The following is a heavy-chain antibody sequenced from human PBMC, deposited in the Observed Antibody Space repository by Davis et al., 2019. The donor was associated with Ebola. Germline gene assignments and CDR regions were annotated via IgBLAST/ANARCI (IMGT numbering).Heavy chain of an antibody. CDR1: GGTFSSYA. CDR3: ARDRDYYYYGMDV. Sequence: AASVKVSCKASGGTFSSYAISWVRQAPGQGLEWMGRIIPILGIANYAQKFQGRVTITADKSTSTAYMELSSLRSEDTAVYYCARDRDYYYYGMDVWGQGTTVTVSS. J-gene: IGHJ6*02. CDR2: IIPILGIA. V-gene: IGHV1-69*04.